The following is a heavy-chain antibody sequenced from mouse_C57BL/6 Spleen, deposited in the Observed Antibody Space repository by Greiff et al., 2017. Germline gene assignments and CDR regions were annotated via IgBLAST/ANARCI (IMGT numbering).Heavy chain of an antibody. Sequence: QVQLQQPGAELVKPGASVKLSCKASGYTFTSYWMQWVKQRPGQGLEWIGEIDPSDSYTNYNQKFKGKATLTVDTSSSTAYMQLSSLTSEDSAVYYWARSGLDYWGQGTTLTVSS. CDR3: ARSGLDY. CDR1: GYTFTSYW. CDR2: IDPSDSYT. J-gene: IGHJ2*01. V-gene: IGHV1-50*01. D-gene: IGHD3-1*01.